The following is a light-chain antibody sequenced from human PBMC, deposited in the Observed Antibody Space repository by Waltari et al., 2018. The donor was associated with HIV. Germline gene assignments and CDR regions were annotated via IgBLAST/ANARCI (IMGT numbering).Light chain of an antibody. Sequence: EIVMTQSPATLSVSLGERATLSCRASQSVSTNLAWYQQKPGQAPRLLIYGASTRATGIPARFSGSGSATDFTLTISSLQSEDFAVYYCQQFIFWPFSFGQGTKLEIK. V-gene: IGKV3-15*01. CDR1: QSVSTN. CDR2: GAS. CDR3: QQFIFWPFS. J-gene: IGKJ2*03.